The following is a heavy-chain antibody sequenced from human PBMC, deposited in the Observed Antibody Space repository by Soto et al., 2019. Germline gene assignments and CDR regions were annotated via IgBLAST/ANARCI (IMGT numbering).Heavy chain of an antibody. D-gene: IGHD1-26*01. CDR1: GFNFTNHV. Sequence: EVQVLESGGALVYPTGSLRLSCSASGFNFTNHVIHWVRQAPGKGLEWVSSISNSDGVGFYADSVRGRFIVSRDISTNSVFLQMHFLRVEGTGICYCAKTVGATKLEDYWGQGTLVTVSS. V-gene: IGHV3-23*01. CDR2: ISNSDGVG. CDR3: AKTVGATKLEDY. J-gene: IGHJ4*02.